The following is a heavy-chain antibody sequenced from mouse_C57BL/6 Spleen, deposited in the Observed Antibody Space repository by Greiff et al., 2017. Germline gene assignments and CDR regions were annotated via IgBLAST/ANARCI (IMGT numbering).Heavy chain of an antibody. D-gene: IGHD1-1*01. CDR3: AREDYGSPYAMDY. Sequence: VQLKESGPGLVKPSQSLSLTCSVTGYSITSGYYWNWIRQFPGNKLEWMGYISYDGSNNYNPSLKNRISITRDTSKNQFFLKLNSVTTEDTATYYCAREDYGSPYAMDYWGQGTSVTVSS. J-gene: IGHJ4*01. CDR1: GYSITSGYY. V-gene: IGHV3-6*01. CDR2: ISYDGSN.